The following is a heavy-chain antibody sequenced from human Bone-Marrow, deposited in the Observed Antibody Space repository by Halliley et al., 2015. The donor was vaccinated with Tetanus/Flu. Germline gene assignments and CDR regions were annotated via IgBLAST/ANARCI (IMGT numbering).Heavy chain of an antibody. CDR3: VRGSFIELAGTRPYFEY. Sequence: YRSKWYNDYPVSVKSRITINPDPSKNQFSLQLNSVTPEDTAVYYCVRGSFIELAGTRPYFEYWGQGTLVTVSS. D-gene: IGHD6-19*01. CDR2: YRSKWYN. V-gene: IGHV6-1*01. J-gene: IGHJ4*02.